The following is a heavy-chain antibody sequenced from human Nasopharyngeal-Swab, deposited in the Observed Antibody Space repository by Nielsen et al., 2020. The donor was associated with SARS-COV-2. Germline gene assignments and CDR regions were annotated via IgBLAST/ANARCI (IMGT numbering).Heavy chain of an antibody. CDR1: GFTISSKY. V-gene: IGHV3-53*01. CDR3: AREDYDTHFVYFHH. J-gene: IGHJ1*01. CDR2: IYSDGST. Sequence: GALKISCAASGFTISSKYMNWVRQAPGKGLEYISVIYSDGSTYYADSVKGRFTISRDNSKNTVYLQMNSLRVEDTAVYFCAREDYDTHFVYFHHWGQGTLVTVSS. D-gene: IGHD3-9*01.